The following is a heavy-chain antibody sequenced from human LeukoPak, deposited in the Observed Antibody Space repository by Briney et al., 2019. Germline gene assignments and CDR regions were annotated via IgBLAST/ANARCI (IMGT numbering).Heavy chain of an antibody. Sequence: SETLSLTCTVSGASISSYYWSWIRQPPGKGLEWIGYIYYSGSTTYNPSLKSRVTISVDTSENQFSLKLSSVTAADTAVYYCARYFGYCSGGSCYDWFDPWGQGTLVTVSS. CDR3: ARYFGYCSGGSCYDWFDP. CDR2: IYYSGST. J-gene: IGHJ5*02. CDR1: GASISSYY. V-gene: IGHV4-59*01. D-gene: IGHD2-15*01.